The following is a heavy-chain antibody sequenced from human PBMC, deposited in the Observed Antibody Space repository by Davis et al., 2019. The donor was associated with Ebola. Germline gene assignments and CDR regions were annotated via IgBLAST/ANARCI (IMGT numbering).Heavy chain of an antibody. CDR3: TTQGVGQWLVQPDYSYYYGMDV. CDR2: IRSEANSYAT. V-gene: IGHV3-73*01. CDR1: GFTFSLSA. Sequence: PGGSLRLSCAASGFTFSLSAMHWVRQVSGKGVEWVGRIRSEANSYATAYAVSVKGRFTISRDDSQNTAYLQMNSLKTEDTAVYYCTTQGVGQWLVQPDYSYYYGMDVWGKGTTVTVSS. J-gene: IGHJ6*04. D-gene: IGHD6-19*01.